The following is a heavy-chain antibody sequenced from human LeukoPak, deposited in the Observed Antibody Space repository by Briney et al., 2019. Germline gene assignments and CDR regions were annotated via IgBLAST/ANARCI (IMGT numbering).Heavy chain of an antibody. CDR3: ARDSLEEYYFDY. CDR1: GFTFSSYG. J-gene: IGHJ4*02. V-gene: IGHV3-33*01. Sequence: PWGSLRLSCAASGFTFSSYGMHWVRQAPGKGLEWVAVIWYDGSNKYYADSVKGRFTISRDNSKNTLYLQMNSLRAEDTAVYYCARDSLEEYYFDYWGQGTLVTVSS. CDR2: IWYDGSNK.